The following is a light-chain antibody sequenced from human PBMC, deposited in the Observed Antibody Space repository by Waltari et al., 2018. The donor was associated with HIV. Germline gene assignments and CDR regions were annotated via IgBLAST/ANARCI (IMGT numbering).Light chain of an antibody. CDR2: VAS. V-gene: IGKV1-39*01. CDR1: QTISNY. Sequence: DIQTTQSPSSLSASVGDRVTITCRASQTISNYLNWYQQKPGKAPKVLIYVASSLQSGVPSRFSGSGSGTDFTLTISSLQPEDFATYYCQQSYSNPRTFGQGTRVEIK. CDR3: QQSYSNPRT. J-gene: IGKJ1*01.